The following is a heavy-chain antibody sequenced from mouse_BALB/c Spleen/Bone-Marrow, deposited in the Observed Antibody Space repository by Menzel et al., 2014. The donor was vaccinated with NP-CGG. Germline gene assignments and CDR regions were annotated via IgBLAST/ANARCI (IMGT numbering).Heavy chain of an antibody. D-gene: IGHD4-1*01. J-gene: IGHJ4*01. CDR3: ARWEYYAMDY. CDR2: IDPANGNT. V-gene: IGHV14-3*02. CDR1: GFNIKDTY. Sequence: VQLQQSGAELVKPGASVKLSCTASGFNIKDTYMHWVRQRPEQGLEWIGRIDPANGNTKYDPRFQGKATITADTSSNTAYLQLSSLTSEDTAVYYCARWEYYAMDYWGQGTSVTVSS.